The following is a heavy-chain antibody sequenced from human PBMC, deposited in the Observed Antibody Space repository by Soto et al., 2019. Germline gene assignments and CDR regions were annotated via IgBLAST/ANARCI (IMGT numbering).Heavy chain of an antibody. J-gene: IGHJ3*02. V-gene: IGHV4-59*01. CDR3: ARGVGADAFDI. D-gene: IGHD3-16*01. CDR1: GGSISSYY. Sequence: PSETLSLTCTVSGGSISSYYWSWIRQPPGKGLEWIGYIYYSGSTYYNPSLKSRVTISVDTSKNQFSLKLSSVTAADTAVYYCARGVGADAFDIWGQGTMVTVSS. CDR2: IYYSGST.